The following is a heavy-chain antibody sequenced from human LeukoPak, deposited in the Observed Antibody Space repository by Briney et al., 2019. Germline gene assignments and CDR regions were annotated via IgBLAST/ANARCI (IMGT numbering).Heavy chain of an antibody. D-gene: IGHD5-12*01. Sequence: SETLSLTCTVSGGSISSYYWSWIRQPPGKGLEWIGYIYYGGSTNYNPSLKSRVTISVDRSKNQFSLKLSSVTAADTAVYYCARDYGSGYDSLFHFDYWGQGTLVTVSS. J-gene: IGHJ4*02. CDR1: GGSISSYY. CDR2: IYYGGST. V-gene: IGHV4-59*12. CDR3: ARDYGSGYDSLFHFDY.